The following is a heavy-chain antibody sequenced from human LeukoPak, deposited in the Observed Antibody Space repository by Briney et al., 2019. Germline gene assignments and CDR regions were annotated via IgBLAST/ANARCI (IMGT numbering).Heavy chain of an antibody. Sequence: GGSLRLSCAASGFTFSNYWMSWVRQAPGKGLEWVANIKQGGSETNYVDSVKGRFTISRDNAKNSLYLQMSSLRADDTAVYYCARIRGSGCADYWGQGTLVTVSS. V-gene: IGHV3-7*01. CDR1: GFTFSNYW. J-gene: IGHJ4*02. CDR3: ARIRGSGCADY. CDR2: IKQGGSET. D-gene: IGHD6-19*01.